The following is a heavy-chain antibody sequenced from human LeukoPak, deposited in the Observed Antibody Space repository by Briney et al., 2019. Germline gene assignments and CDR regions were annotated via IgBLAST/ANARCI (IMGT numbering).Heavy chain of an antibody. CDR1: GYPFIDYY. J-gene: IGHJ3*01. CDR3: ASKGAGHCYDASCMGSFDL. CDR2: INPNTGDT. Sequence: GASVKVSCKAFGYPFIDYYLHWVRQGPGQGLEWMGCINPNTGDTNSAQNFQGRVIMTRDTSITTAYMELSRLKSDDTALYYCASKGAGHCYDASCMGSFDLWGQGTTVVVSS. D-gene: IGHD2-15*01. V-gene: IGHV1-2*02.